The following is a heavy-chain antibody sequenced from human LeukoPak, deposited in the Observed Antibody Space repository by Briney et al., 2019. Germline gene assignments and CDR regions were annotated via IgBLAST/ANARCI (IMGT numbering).Heavy chain of an antibody. Sequence: PGRSLRLSCAASGFTFSSYAMHWVRQAPGKGLEWVAVISYDGSKKYYADSVKGRFTISTDNSKNTLYLQMNSLRAEDTAAYYCARGATMIVVVPPGAFWGQGTLVTVSS. D-gene: IGHD3-22*01. V-gene: IGHV3-30-3*01. J-gene: IGHJ4*02. CDR3: ARGATMIVVVPPGAF. CDR2: ISYDGSKK. CDR1: GFTFSSYA.